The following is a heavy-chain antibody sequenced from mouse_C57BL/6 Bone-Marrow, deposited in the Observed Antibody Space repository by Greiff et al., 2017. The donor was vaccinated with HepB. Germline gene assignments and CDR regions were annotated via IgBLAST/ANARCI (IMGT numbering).Heavy chain of an antibody. D-gene: IGHD1-1*01. CDR1: GYTFTSYW. CDR2: IHPNGGST. V-gene: IGHV1-64*01. CDR3: ARYGNYWYFDV. Sequence: VQLQQPGAELVKPGASVKLSCKASGYTFTSYWMHWVKQRPGQGLEWIGMIHPNGGSTNYNEKFKSKATLTVEKSSSTAYMQLSSLTSEDSAVYYCARYGNYWYFDVWGTGTTVTVSS. J-gene: IGHJ1*03.